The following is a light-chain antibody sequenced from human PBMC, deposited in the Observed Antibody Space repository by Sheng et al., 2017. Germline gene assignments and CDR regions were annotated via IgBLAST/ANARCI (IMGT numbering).Light chain of an antibody. J-gene: IGLJ1*01. CDR3: AAWDVSLNGYV. CDR2: NN. V-gene: IGLV1-44*01. CDR1: NSNIGSNS. Sequence: QSVVTQPPSASGTPGQRVTISCSGSNSNIGSNSVNWYQQLPGTAPKLLIFNNISGPQGSLTDSLASSLATSASLAISGLQSEDEADYYCAAWDVSLNGYVFGTGTKVTVL.